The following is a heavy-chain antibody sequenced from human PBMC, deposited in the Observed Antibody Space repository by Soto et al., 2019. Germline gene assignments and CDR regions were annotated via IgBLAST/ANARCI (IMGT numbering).Heavy chain of an antibody. V-gene: IGHV4-4*07. J-gene: IGHJ6*02. D-gene: IGHD2-15*01. CDR1: GGSIKKYY. CDR2: IYSSGST. CDR3: AGIGEDIYYGMDV. Sequence: QVQLQESGPGLVKPSETLSLTCTVSGGSIKKYYWNWIRQPAGKGLEWIGRIYSSGSTNYNPSLKGRVTMFVDTSMGQFSLNLNSVTAADTAVYYCAGIGEDIYYGMDVWGQGTTVTVSS.